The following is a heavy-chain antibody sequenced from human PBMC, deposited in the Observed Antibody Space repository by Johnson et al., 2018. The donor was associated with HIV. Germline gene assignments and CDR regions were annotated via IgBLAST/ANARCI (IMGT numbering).Heavy chain of an antibody. CDR3: ARVGGCSGGSCYRDAFDI. J-gene: IGHJ3*02. CDR1: GFTFSSYA. Sequence: QVQLVESGGGVVQPGRSLRLSCAASGFTFSSYAMHWVRQAPGKGLEWVAVISYDGSNKYYADSVKGRFTISRDNSKNTLYLQMNSLRAEDTAVYYCARVGGCSGGSCYRDAFDIWGQGTMVTVSS. V-gene: IGHV3-30-3*01. CDR2: ISYDGSNK. D-gene: IGHD2-15*01.